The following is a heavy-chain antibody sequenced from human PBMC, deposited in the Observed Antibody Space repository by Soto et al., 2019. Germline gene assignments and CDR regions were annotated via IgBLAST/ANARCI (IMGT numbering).Heavy chain of an antibody. CDR3: ARSEYYYDSSGYHDAFDI. V-gene: IGHV1-18*01. CDR2: ISAYNGNT. CDR1: GYTFTSYG. Sequence: ASVKVSCKASGYTFTSYGISWVRQAPGQGLEWMGWISAYNGNTNHAQKLQGRVTMTTDTSTSTAYMELRSLRSDDTAVYYCARSEYYYDSSGYHDAFDIWGQGTMVTVSS. J-gene: IGHJ3*02. D-gene: IGHD3-22*01.